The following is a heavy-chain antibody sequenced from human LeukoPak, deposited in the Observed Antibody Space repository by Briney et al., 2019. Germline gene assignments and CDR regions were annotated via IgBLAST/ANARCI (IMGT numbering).Heavy chain of an antibody. J-gene: IGHJ6*02. Sequence: GGSLRLSCAATGFTFSSYEMNWVRQAPGKGLEWVSYTSRSGSTKYYADSVKGRFTISTDNATNSLYLQMNSLRAEDTAVYYCARESGNYYGLDVWGQGTTVTVSS. CDR3: ARESGNYYGLDV. D-gene: IGHD1-14*01. CDR1: GFTFSSYE. CDR2: TSRSGSTK. V-gene: IGHV3-48*03.